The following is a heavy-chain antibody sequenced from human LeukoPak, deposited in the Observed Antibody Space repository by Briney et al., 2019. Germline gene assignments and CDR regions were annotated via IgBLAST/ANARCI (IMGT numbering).Heavy chain of an antibody. Sequence: GGSLGLSCAASGFTFSSYAMSWVRQAPGKGLEWVSAISGSGGSTYYADSVKGRFTISRDNSKNTLYLQMNSLRAEDTAVYYCAKDVPYYYDSSGIYWGQGTLVTVSS. CDR2: ISGSGGST. V-gene: IGHV3-23*01. D-gene: IGHD3-22*01. CDR1: GFTFSSYA. CDR3: AKDVPYYYDSSGIY. J-gene: IGHJ4*02.